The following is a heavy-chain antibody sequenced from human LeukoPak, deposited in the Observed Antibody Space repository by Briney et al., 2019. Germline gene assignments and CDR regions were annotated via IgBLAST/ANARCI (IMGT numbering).Heavy chain of an antibody. J-gene: IGHJ4*02. CDR3: AKDLGVGARGFDY. CDR2: ISRDGGST. CDR1: RFTFHDYT. V-gene: IGHV3-43*01. Sequence: PGGSLRLSCAASRFTFHDYTMHWVRQAPGKGPEWVSLISRDGGSTSYADSVKGRFTISRDNSKNSLYLQMNSLKTEDTALYYCAKDLGVGARGFDYWGQGTLVTVSS. D-gene: IGHD1-26*01.